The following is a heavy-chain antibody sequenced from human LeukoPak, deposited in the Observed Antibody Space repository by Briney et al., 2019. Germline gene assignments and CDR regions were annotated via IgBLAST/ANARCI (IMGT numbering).Heavy chain of an antibody. J-gene: IGHJ4*02. Sequence: GGSLRLSCAASKFTFSDYGMNWVRQAPGKGLEWVSYISSSSSTIYYGDSVKGRFTISRDNSKNTLYLQMNSLRAEDTAVYYCASPEADWTGYYYFDYWGQGTLVTVSS. CDR2: ISSSSSTI. V-gene: IGHV3-48*01. CDR3: ASPEADWTGYYYFDY. CDR1: KFTFSDYG. D-gene: IGHD3/OR15-3a*01.